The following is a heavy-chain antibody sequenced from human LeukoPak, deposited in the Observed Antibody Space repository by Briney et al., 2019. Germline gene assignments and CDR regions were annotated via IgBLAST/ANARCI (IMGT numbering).Heavy chain of an antibody. CDR1: GGSFSGYY. CDR3: ARGRGLGYCSSTSCYKRGVYFQH. Sequence: SETLSLTCAVYGGSFSGYYWSWIRQPPGKGLEWIGEINHSGSTNYNPSLKSRVTISVDTSKNQFSLKLSSVTAADTAVYYCARGRGLGYCSSTSCYKRGVYFQHWGQGTLVTVSS. CDR2: INHSGST. D-gene: IGHD2-2*02. V-gene: IGHV4-34*01. J-gene: IGHJ1*01.